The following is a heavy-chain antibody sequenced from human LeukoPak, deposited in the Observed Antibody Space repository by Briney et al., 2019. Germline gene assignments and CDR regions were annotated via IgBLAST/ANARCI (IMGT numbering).Heavy chain of an antibody. Sequence: GGSLRLSCAASGFTFSSYAMSWVRQAPGRGLEWVSAISGSGGSTYYADSVKGRFTISRDNSKNTLYLQMNSLRAEDTAVYYCAKLLGGPYDPIDYWGQGTLVTVSS. CDR2: ISGSGGST. CDR3: AKLLGGPYDPIDY. J-gene: IGHJ4*02. D-gene: IGHD3-16*01. CDR1: GFTFSSYA. V-gene: IGHV3-23*01.